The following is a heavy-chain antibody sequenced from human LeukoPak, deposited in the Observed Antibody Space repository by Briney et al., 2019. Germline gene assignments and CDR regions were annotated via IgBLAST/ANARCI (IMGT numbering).Heavy chain of an antibody. D-gene: IGHD7-27*01. CDR2: INPNSGGT. Sequence: ASVKVSCKTSGYTFSGHYIHWVRQAPGQGLEWMGWINPNSGGTNYAQKFQGRVTMTRDTSISTAYIELSRLRSDDTAVYYCAREGLGIGAFDIWGQGTMVTVSS. CDR3: AREGLGIGAFDI. J-gene: IGHJ3*02. V-gene: IGHV1-2*02. CDR1: GYTFSGHY.